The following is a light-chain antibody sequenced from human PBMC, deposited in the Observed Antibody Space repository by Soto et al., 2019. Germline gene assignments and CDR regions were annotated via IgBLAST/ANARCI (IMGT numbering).Light chain of an antibody. CDR2: GAS. Sequence: DIQMTQSPPSLSASVGDRVAITCRASLNIGSYLNWYQQKPGKAPRLLIYGASSLQSGVPSRFSCSGSGTDFTLTISSLQPEDFATYYCQQSYITPFFGPVTKVDVK. CDR1: LNIGSY. V-gene: IGKV1-39*01. CDR3: QQSYITPF. J-gene: IGKJ3*01.